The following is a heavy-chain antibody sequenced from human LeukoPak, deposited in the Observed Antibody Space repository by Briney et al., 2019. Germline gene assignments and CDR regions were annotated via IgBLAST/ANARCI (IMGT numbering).Heavy chain of an antibody. CDR2: IRFDGSNK. CDR3: AKFDNRIVGAASFNY. CDR1: GFTFSSYG. J-gene: IGHJ4*02. Sequence: QAGGSLRLSCAASGFTFSSYGMHWVRQAPGKGLEWVAFIRFDGSNKYYADSVKGRLTISRDNSKNTLYLQMNSLRGEDTAVYYCAKFDNRIVGAASFNYWGQGTLVTVSS. D-gene: IGHD1-26*01. V-gene: IGHV3-30*02.